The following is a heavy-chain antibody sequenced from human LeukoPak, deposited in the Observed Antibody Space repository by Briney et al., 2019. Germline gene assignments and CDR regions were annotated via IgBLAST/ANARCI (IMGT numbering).Heavy chain of an antibody. CDR1: GGTFSSYA. CDR2: IIPILGIA. J-gene: IGHJ5*02. CDR3: ARSLYGSGKPGVPWFDP. V-gene: IGHV1-69*04. Sequence: GASVKVSCKASGGTFSSYAISWVRQAPGQGLEWMGRIIPILGIANYAQKFQGRVTITADKSTSTAYMELSSLRSEDTAVYYCARSLYGSGKPGVPWFDPWGQGTLVTVSS. D-gene: IGHD3-10*01.